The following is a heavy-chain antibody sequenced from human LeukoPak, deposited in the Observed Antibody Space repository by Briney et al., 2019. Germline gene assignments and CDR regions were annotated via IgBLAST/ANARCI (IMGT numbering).Heavy chain of an antibody. CDR3: AKDEWHSSGWYAVNGFADY. J-gene: IGHJ4*02. CDR1: GFTFSSYG. CDR2: IRYDGSNK. V-gene: IGHV3-30*02. Sequence: GGSLRLSCAASGFTFSSYGMHWVRQAPGKGLEWVAFIRYDGSNKYYADSVKGRFTISRDNSKNTLYLQMNSLRAEDTAVYYCAKDEWHSSGWYAVNGFADYWGQGTLVTVSS. D-gene: IGHD6-19*01.